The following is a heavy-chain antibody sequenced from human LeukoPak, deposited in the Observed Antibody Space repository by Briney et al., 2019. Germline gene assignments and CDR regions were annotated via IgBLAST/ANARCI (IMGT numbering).Heavy chain of an antibody. D-gene: IGHD2-15*01. CDR3: ARVDPPPGSGAAGYFQH. J-gene: IGHJ1*01. Sequence: ASVKVSCKASGYTFTSYYMHWVRQAPGQGLEWMGIINPSGGSTSYAQKFQGRVTMTRDTSTSTVYMELSSLRSEDTAVYYCARVDPPPGSGAAGYFQHWGQGTLVTVSS. V-gene: IGHV1-46*01. CDR2: INPSGGST. CDR1: GYTFTSYY.